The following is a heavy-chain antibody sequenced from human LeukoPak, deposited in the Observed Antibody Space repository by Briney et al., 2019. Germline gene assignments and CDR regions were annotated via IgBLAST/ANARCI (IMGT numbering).Heavy chain of an antibody. V-gene: IGHV3-23*01. CDR2: ISGSGGST. J-gene: IGHJ4*02. CDR1: GFTFSTYS. D-gene: IGHD4-17*01. Sequence: GGSLRLSCAASGFTFSTYSMNWVRQAPGKGLEWVSAISGSGGSTYYADSVKGRFTISRDNSKNTLYLQMNSLRVEDTAVYYCAKDVSTTVTNEGNYWGQGTLVTVSS. CDR3: AKDVSTTVTNEGNY.